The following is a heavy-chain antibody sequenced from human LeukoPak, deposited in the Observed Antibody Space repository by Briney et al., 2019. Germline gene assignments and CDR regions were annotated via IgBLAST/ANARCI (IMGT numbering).Heavy chain of an antibody. J-gene: IGHJ4*02. CDR1: GGSISSSSYY. D-gene: IGHD2-2*01. CDR3: ARDPSVPPFEFDY. Sequence: KPSETLSLTCTVSGGSISSSSYYWGWIRQPPGKGLEWIGRIYYSGSTYYNPSLKSRVTISVDTSKNQFSLKLSSVTAADTAVYYCARDPSVPPFEFDYWGQGTLVTVSS. V-gene: IGHV4-39*07. CDR2: IYYSGST.